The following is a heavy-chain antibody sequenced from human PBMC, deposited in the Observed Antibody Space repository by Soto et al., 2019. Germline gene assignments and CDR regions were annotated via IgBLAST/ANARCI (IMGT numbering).Heavy chain of an antibody. J-gene: IGHJ6*02. D-gene: IGHD2-21*02. Sequence: SETLSLTCTVSGGSISSSSYYWGWIRQPPGKGLEWIGSIYYSGSTYYNPSLKSRVTISVDTSKNQFSLKLSSVTAADTAVYYCARLYCGGDCYSPYGMDVWGQGTTVT. CDR3: ARLYCGGDCYSPYGMDV. CDR2: IYYSGST. V-gene: IGHV4-39*01. CDR1: GGSISSSSYY.